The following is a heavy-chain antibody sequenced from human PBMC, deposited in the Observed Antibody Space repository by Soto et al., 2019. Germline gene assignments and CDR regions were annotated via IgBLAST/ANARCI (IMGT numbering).Heavy chain of an antibody. V-gene: IGHV4-39*01. J-gene: IGHJ5*02. CDR2: IYYSGST. D-gene: IGHD1-26*01. CDR1: GGSTSSSSYY. CDR3: ATQEVGGSYVYTFDP. Sequence: SETLSLTCTVSGGSTSSSSYYWGWIRQPPGKGLEWIGSIYYSGSTYYNPSLKSRVTISVDTSKNQFSLKLSSVTAADTAVYYCATQEVGGSYVYTFDPWGQGTLVTVSS.